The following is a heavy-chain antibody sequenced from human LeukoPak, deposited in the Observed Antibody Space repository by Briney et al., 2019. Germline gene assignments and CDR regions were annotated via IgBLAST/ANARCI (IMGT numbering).Heavy chain of an antibody. CDR1: GGSISSYY. J-gene: IGHJ4*02. Sequence: SETLSLTCTVSGGSISSYYWSWIRQPPGKGLEWIGYIYYSGSTNYNPSLKSRVTISVDTSKNQFSLKLSSVTAAGTAVYYCARGATILDYWGQGILVTVSS. V-gene: IGHV4-59*01. D-gene: IGHD5-12*01. CDR2: IYYSGST. CDR3: ARGATILDY.